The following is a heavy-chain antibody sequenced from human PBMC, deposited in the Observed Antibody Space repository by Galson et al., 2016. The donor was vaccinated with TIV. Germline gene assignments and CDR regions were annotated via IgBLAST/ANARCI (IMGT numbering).Heavy chain of an antibody. J-gene: IGHJ4*02. CDR1: GYAFTSFF. V-gene: IGHV1-2*06. CDR2: VNPNSGGT. D-gene: IGHD6-13*01. CDR3: ARGGRGSAWYADY. Sequence: VKVSCKAFGYAFTSFFVHWVRQAPGQGLEWLGRVNPNSGGTVYAQKFEGRLTLTWDTSTSTIYMELNSLISGDTAVYYCARGGRGSAWYADYWGQGSPVTVSS.